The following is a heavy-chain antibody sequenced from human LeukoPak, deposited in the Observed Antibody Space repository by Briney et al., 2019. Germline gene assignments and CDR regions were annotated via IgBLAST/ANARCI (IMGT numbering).Heavy chain of an antibody. D-gene: IGHD1-26*01. CDR3: ARDRDYSGSYVY. CDR2: ISAYNGNT. V-gene: IGHV1-18*04. J-gene: IGHJ4*02. CDR1: GYSFTGYW. Sequence: GESLKISCKGSGYSFTGYWIGWVRQAPGQGLEWMGWISAYNGNTNYAQKLQGRVTMTTDTSTSTAYMELRSLRSDDTAVYYCARDRDYSGSYVYWGQGTLVTVSS.